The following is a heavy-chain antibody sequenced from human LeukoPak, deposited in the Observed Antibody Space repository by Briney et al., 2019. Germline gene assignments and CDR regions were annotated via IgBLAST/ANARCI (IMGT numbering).Heavy chain of an antibody. V-gene: IGHV6-1*01. Sequence: PSQTLSLTCAISGDSVSSNSAAWNWIRQSPSRGLEWLGRTYYRSKWYNGYAVSVKSRITINPDTSKNQFSLQLNSVTREDTAVYYCTGGAGLGLGLWGRGTLVTVSS. D-gene: IGHD3-16*01. CDR3: TGGAGLGLGL. J-gene: IGHJ2*01. CDR1: GDSVSSNSAA. CDR2: TYYRSKWYN.